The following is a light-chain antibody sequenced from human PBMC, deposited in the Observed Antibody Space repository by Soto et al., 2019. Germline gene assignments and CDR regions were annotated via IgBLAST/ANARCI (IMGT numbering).Light chain of an antibody. CDR2: KAS. J-gene: IGKJ1*01. CDR1: QSISAW. V-gene: IGKV1-5*03. CDR3: QQYNDYSWP. Sequence: DIQPTPSPSTLSASVQDSVGITCLASQSISAWLAWYQQKPGKAPRLLIYKASTLEIGVPSRFSGSGSGTEFTLTISSLQPDDVAIYYCQQYNDYSWPVGQGSKV.